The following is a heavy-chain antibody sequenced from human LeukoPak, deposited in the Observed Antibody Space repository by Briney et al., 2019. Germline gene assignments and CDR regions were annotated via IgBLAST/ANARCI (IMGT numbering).Heavy chain of an antibody. J-gene: IGHJ4*02. D-gene: IGHD3-3*01. CDR1: GDSISRDY. CDR3: ARAVKGLWSGPIDY. V-gene: IGHV4-59*08. Sequence: SETLSLTCTVSGDSISRDYWNWIRQPPGKGLEWIGYINYSGSTNYNPSLKSRVAISKDTSKNQFSLNLSTVTAADTAVYYCARAVKGLWSGPIDYWGQGTLVTVSS. CDR2: INYSGST.